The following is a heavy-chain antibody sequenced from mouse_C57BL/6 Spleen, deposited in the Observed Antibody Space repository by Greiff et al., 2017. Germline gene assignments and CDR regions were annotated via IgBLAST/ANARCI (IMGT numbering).Heavy chain of an antibody. V-gene: IGHV7-3*01. Sequence: EVQRVESGGGLVQPGGSLSLSCAASGFTFTDYYMSWVRQPPGKALEWLGFIRHKANGYTTEYSASVKGRFTISRDNSQSILYLQMNALRAEDSATYYCASLDGYYFDYWGQGTTVTVSA. D-gene: IGHD2-3*01. J-gene: IGHJ2*01. CDR2: IRHKANGYTT. CDR1: GFTFTDYY. CDR3: ASLDGYYFDY.